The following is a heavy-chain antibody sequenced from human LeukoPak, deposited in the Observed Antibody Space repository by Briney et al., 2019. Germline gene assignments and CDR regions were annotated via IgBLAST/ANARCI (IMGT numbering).Heavy chain of an antibody. V-gene: IGHV3-23*01. D-gene: IGHD5-24*01. J-gene: IGHJ2*01. Sequence: GRSLRLSCAASGFTFSSYAMSWVRQAPGKGLEWVSAISGSGGSTYYADSVKGRFTISRDNSKNTLYLQMNSLRAEDTAVYYCAKEVEMATIAWYFDLWGRGTLVTVSS. CDR2: ISGSGGST. CDR3: AKEVEMATIAWYFDL. CDR1: GFTFSSYA.